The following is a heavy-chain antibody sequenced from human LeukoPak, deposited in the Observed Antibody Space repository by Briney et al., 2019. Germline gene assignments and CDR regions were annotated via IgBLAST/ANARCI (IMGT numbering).Heavy chain of an antibody. CDR2: INWSGGST. CDR1: GLAFAEHG. Sequence: GGSLRLSCTASGLAFAEHGMSWVRQVPGKGLEWVSGINWSGGSTGYADPLRGRFTISRDNAKNSLYLQMDSLRAEDTASYYCARAPITSPFYFDYWGQGTLVTVSS. D-gene: IGHD2-2*01. CDR3: ARAPITSPFYFDY. J-gene: IGHJ4*02. V-gene: IGHV3-20*04.